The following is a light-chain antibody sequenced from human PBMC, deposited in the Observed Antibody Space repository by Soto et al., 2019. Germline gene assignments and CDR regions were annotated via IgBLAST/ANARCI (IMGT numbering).Light chain of an antibody. CDR2: GNS. CDR3: QSYDSSLSVNYV. J-gene: IGLJ1*01. CDR1: SSNIGAGYD. Sequence: QSVLTQPPSVSGARGQRVTISCTGSSSNIGAGYDVHWYQQLPGTAPKLLIYGNSNRPSGVPDRFSGSKSGTSASLAITGLQAEDEADYYCQSYDSSLSVNYVFGTGTKVTVL. V-gene: IGLV1-40*01.